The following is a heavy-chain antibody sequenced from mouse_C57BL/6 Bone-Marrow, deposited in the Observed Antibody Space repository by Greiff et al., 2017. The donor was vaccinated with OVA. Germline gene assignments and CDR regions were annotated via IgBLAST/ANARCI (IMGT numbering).Heavy chain of an antibody. CDR2: INPNNGGT. J-gene: IGHJ3*01. CDR3: ANGYYGAY. Sequence: EVQLQQSGPELVKPGASVKISCKASGYTFTDYYMNWVKQSHGKSLEWIGDINPNNGGTSYNQKFKGKATLTVDKSSSTAYMELRSLTSEDSAVYYCANGYYGAYWGKGTLVTVSA. D-gene: IGHD2-3*01. CDR1: GYTFTDYY. V-gene: IGHV1-26*01.